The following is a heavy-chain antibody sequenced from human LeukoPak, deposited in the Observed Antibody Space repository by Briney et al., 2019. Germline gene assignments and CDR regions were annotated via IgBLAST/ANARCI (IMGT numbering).Heavy chain of an antibody. CDR2: IIPIFGTA. J-gene: IGHJ3*02. Sequence: SVKVSRKASGVTFISYAISWVRQAPGQGLEWMGGIIPIFGTANYAQKFQGRVTITADESTSTAYMELSSLRSEDTAVYYCARIYDFWSGPLSFDIWGQGTMVTVSS. D-gene: IGHD3-3*01. CDR1: GVTFISYA. V-gene: IGHV1-69*13. CDR3: ARIYDFWSGPLSFDI.